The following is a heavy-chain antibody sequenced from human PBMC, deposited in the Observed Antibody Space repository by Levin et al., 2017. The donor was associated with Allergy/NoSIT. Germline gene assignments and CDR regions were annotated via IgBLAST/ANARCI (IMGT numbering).Heavy chain of an antibody. Sequence: GESLKISCAASGFTFSSYAMSWVRQAPGKGLEWVSALSASGAYTYYADSVKGRFTISRDNSKNTLYLQMNSLRAEDTAVYYCAKGPSSGWYYFDYWGQGTLVTVSS. V-gene: IGHV3-23*01. CDR1: GFTFSSYA. CDR2: LSASGAYT. J-gene: IGHJ4*02. CDR3: AKGPSSGWYYFDY. D-gene: IGHD6-19*01.